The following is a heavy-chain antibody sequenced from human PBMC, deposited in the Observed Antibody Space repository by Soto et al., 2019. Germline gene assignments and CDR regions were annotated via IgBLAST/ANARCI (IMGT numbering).Heavy chain of an antibody. CDR2: ISGSGGST. CDR1: GFTFSSYA. Sequence: GSLRLSCAASGFTFSSYAMSWVRQAPGKGLEWVSAISGSGGSTYYADSVKGRFTISRDNSKNTLYLQMNSLRAEDTAVYYCANPLLNDTGTTAPFFHSRGEGPLVTV. V-gene: IGHV3-23*01. J-gene: IGHJ4*02. D-gene: IGHD4-17*01. CDR3: ANPLLNDTGTTAPFFHS.